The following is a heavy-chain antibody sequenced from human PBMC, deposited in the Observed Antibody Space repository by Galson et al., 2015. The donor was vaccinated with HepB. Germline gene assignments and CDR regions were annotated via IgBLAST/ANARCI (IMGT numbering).Heavy chain of an antibody. CDR2: INGDGSST. Sequence: SLRLSCAASGFTFSSYWMYWVRQVPGKGLVWVSRINGDGSSTTYADSVKGRFTISRDNAKNTLSLQMNSLGAEDTAVYYCARGYDSDWSVSIGYWGQGTLVTVSS. CDR1: GFTFSSYW. CDR3: ARGYDSDWSVSIGY. V-gene: IGHV3-74*01. D-gene: IGHD6-19*01. J-gene: IGHJ4*02.